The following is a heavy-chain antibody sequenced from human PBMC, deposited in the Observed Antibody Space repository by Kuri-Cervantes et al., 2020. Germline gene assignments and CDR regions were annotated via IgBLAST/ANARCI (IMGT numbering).Heavy chain of an antibody. CDR2: IYYSGST. V-gene: IGHV4-39*01. CDR1: GGSISSSSYY. CDR3: ARGIPVDAFDI. Sequence: GSLRLSCTVSGGSISSSSYYWGWIRQPPGKGLEWIGSIYYSGSTYYNPSLKSRVTISVDTSKNQFSLKLSSVTAADTAVYYCARGIPVDAFDIWGQGTMVTVSS. J-gene: IGHJ3*02.